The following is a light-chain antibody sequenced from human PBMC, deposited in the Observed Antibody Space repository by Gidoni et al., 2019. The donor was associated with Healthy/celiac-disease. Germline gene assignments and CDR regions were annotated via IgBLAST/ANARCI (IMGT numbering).Light chain of an antibody. J-gene: IGLJ3*02. V-gene: IGLV2-14*01. Sequence: SALTPPASVSGSPGQSLTISCTGTSSDVGTYNYVSWYQQHPGKAPKLMIYEVSNRPSGVSNRFSGSKSGNTASLTISGLQAEDEADYYCSSYTITSAWVFGGGTKLTVL. CDR2: EVS. CDR3: SSYTITSAWV. CDR1: SSDVGTYNY.